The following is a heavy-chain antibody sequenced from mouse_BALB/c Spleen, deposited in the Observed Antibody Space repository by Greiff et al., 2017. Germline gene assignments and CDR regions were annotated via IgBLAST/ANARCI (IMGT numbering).Heavy chain of an antibody. CDR2: IDPETGGT. Sequence: QVQLKESGPELVKPGASVKMSCKASGYTFTSYVMHWVKQTPVHGLEWIGAIDPETGGTAYNQKFKGKATLTADKSSSTAYMELRSLTSEDSAVYYCTREGIIGYARYFDVWGAGTTVTVSS. V-gene: IGHV1-15*01. J-gene: IGHJ1*01. D-gene: IGHD2-14*01. CDR3: TREGIIGYARYFDV. CDR1: GYTFTSYV.